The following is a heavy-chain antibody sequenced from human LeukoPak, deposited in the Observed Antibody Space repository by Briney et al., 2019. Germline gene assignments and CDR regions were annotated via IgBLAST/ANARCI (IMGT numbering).Heavy chain of an antibody. D-gene: IGHD6-6*01. V-gene: IGHV3-30*03. Sequence: GGSLRLSCAASGFTFSSYGMHWVCQAPGKGLEWVAVISYDGSNKYYADSVKGRFTISRDNAKNSLYLQMNSLRAEDTAVYYCARDLLGSSSSGYWGQGTLVTVSS. CDR3: ARDLLGSSSSGY. CDR1: GFTFSSYG. J-gene: IGHJ4*02. CDR2: ISYDGSNK.